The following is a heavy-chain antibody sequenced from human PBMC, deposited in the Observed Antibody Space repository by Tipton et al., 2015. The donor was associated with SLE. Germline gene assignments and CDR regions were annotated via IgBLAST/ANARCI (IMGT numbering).Heavy chain of an antibody. J-gene: IGHJ4*02. D-gene: IGHD1-1*01. Sequence: SLRLSCAASGFTFRDYAMSWVRQAPGKGLEWVSTIRGRGTSTYYADSVKGRFTISRDDSKNTLYLQMNSLRAEDTALYYCAKEIGTTGAFDYWGQGTLVTVSS. CDR2: IRGRGTST. CDR1: GFTFRDYA. V-gene: IGHV3-23*01. CDR3: AKEIGTTGAFDY.